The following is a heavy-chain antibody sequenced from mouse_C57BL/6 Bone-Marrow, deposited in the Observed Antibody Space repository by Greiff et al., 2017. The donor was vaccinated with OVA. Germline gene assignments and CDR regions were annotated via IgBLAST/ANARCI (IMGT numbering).Heavy chain of an antibody. CDR1: GYTFTSYW. Sequence: VQLQQPGAELVRPGTSVKLSCKASGYTFTSYWMHWVKQRPGQGLEWIGVIDPSDSYTNYNQKFKGKATLTVDTSSSTAYMQLSSLTSDDSAVYYCARRGPYYGSSYGGFAYWGQGTLVTVSA. V-gene: IGHV1-59*01. CDR2: IDPSDSYT. J-gene: IGHJ3*01. D-gene: IGHD1-1*01. CDR3: ARRGPYYGSSYGGFAY.